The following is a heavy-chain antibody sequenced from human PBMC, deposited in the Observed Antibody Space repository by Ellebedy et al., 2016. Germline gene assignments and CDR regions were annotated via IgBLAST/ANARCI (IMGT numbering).Heavy chain of an antibody. CDR2: IWFDGSDK. Sequence: GGSLRLSXAASGFTFSTYGMHWVRQAPGKGLEWLAVIWFDGSDKYYADSVKGRFTISRDNSKNTLYLQMNSLRAEDTATYYCVKDAKSGWSSYEYNGMDVWGQGTTVTVSS. J-gene: IGHJ6*02. D-gene: IGHD6-19*01. CDR1: GFTFSTYG. V-gene: IGHV3-33*06. CDR3: VKDAKSGWSSYEYNGMDV.